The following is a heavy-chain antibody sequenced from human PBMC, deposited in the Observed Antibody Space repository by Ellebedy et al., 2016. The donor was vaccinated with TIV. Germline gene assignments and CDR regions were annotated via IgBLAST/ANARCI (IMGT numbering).Heavy chain of an antibody. J-gene: IGHJ5*02. CDR3: TNWES. Sequence: GESLKISCAASGFTFRRSAMHWVRQAPGKGLERVSVIWHDGSKKYYADSVKGRFTISRDNSKNTLYLQMNSLRADDTALYYCTNWESWGQGTLVTVSS. D-gene: IGHD1-26*01. CDR2: IWHDGSKK. V-gene: IGHV3-33*03. CDR1: GFTFRRSA.